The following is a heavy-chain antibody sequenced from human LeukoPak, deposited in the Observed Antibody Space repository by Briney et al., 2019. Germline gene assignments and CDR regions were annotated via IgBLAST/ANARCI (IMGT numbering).Heavy chain of an antibody. CDR1: GGSMTTYY. D-gene: IGHD1-26*01. CDR3: ARDLSAGRPAFDI. Sequence: SETLSLTCTVYGGSMTTYYWSWMRQPPGKGLEWIGYSHYTGSTTYNPSLESRVTISVDTSKNHFSLKSTSVTAADTAVYYCARDLSAGRPAFDIWGQGTRVTVSS. J-gene: IGHJ3*02. CDR2: SHYTGST. V-gene: IGHV4-59*12.